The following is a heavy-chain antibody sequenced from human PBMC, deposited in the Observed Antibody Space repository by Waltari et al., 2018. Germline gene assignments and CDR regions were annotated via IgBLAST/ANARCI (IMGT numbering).Heavy chain of an antibody. V-gene: IGHV3-21*01. CDR1: GFTFSSYS. D-gene: IGHD3-22*01. CDR3: ARDGKDYYDSSGYYSYYYYMDV. CDR2: ISSSSSYI. Sequence: EVQLVESGGGLVKPGGSLRLSCAASGFTFSSYSMNWVRQAPGKGLEWVSSISSSSSYINYADSVKGRFTSSRDNAKNSLYLQMNSLRAEDTAVYYCARDGKDYYDSSGYYSYYYYMDVWGKGTTVTVSS. J-gene: IGHJ6*03.